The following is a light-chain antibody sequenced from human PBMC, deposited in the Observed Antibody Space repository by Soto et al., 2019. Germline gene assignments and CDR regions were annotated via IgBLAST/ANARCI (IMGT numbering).Light chain of an antibody. CDR3: QHYTSYAFP. J-gene: IGKJ3*01. CDR2: TAS. V-gene: IGKV1-5*03. Sequence: DIQMTQSPSTLSASVGDRVTITCRASQSISSWLAWYQQKPGKAPNLLIYTASSLESGVPSRFSSSGSVTEFTLNISSLQHDDFATNCSQHYTSYAFPFGPANQGHIK. CDR1: QSISSW.